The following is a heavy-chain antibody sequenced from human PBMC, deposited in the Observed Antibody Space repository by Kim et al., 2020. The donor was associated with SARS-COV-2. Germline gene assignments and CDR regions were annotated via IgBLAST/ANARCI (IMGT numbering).Heavy chain of an antibody. CDR1: GFTFGDYS. CDR3: TRVYSGSSILDYYYYYMDV. J-gene: IGHJ6*03. V-gene: IGHV3-49*04. Sequence: GGSLRLSCTASGFTFGDYSMSWVRQAPGKGLEWVGFIRSKAYGGTTVYAASVKGRFTISRDDSKSIAYLQMNSLKTEDTAVYYCTRVYSGSSILDYYYYYMDVWGKGTTVTVSS. CDR2: IRSKAYGGTT. D-gene: IGHD1-26*01.